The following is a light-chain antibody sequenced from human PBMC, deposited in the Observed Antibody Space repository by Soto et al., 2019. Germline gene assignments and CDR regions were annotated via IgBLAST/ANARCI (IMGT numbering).Light chain of an antibody. J-gene: IGLJ1*01. CDR3: LSADSSGTYPV. V-gene: IGLV3-16*01. CDR1: ALPKKY. Sequence: SYELTQPPSVSVSLGQMARITCSGEALPKKYAYWYQQKPGQFPVLGIYKDSERPSGIPERFSGSSSGTIVTLTISGVQAEDEADYYCLSADSSGTYPVFGTGTKVTVL. CDR2: KDS.